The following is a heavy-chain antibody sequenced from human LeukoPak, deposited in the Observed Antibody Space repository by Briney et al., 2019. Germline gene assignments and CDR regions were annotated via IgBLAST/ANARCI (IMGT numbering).Heavy chain of an antibody. D-gene: IGHD6-19*01. CDR3: TRVGRSGWTVDY. CDR2: ISSSSSNI. Sequence: PGGSLRLPCAASGFDFSTYSIDWVRQAPGKGLEWVSYISSSSSNIYHADSVKGRFTTSRDNAKNSLHLQMNSLRAEDTAVYYCTRVGRSGWTVDYWGREPWSPSPQ. J-gene: IGHJ4*02. V-gene: IGHV3-48*04. CDR1: GFDFSTYS.